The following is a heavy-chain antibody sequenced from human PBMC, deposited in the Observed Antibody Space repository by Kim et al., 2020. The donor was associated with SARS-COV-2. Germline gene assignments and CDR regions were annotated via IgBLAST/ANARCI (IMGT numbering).Heavy chain of an antibody. CDR1: GFTFSSYA. Sequence: GGSLRLSCAASGFTFSSYAMSWVRQAPGKGLEWVSAISGSGGSTYYADSVKGRFTISRDNSKNTLYLQMNSLRAEDTAVYYCAKDRSSSWYRVGHYYYGMDVWGQGTTVTVSS. J-gene: IGHJ6*02. CDR2: ISGSGGST. CDR3: AKDRSSSWYRVGHYYYGMDV. V-gene: IGHV3-23*01. D-gene: IGHD6-13*01.